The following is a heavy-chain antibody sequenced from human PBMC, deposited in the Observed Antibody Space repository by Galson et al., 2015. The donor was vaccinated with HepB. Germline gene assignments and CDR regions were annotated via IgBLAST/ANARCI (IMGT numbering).Heavy chain of an antibody. J-gene: IGHJ5*02. CDR1: GYTFTDYY. CDR3: AREYYSVSGSTRNFDP. CDR2: INPNSGGT. V-gene: IGHV1-2*06. Sequence: SVKVSCKASGYTFTDYYMHWVRQAPGQGLEWMGRINPNSGGTNYALKFQGSVTMTRDTSISTAHMEVTRLRFEDTAVYYCAREYYSVSGSTRNFDPWGQGTLVTVSS. D-gene: IGHD3-10*01.